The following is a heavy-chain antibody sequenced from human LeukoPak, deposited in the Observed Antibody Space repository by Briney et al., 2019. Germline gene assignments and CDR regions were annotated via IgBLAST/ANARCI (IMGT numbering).Heavy chain of an antibody. CDR2: IIPIFGTA. Sequence: SVKVSCKASGGTFSSYAISWVRQAPGQGLEWMGGIIPIFGTANYAQKFQGRVTITADKSTSTAYMELSSLRSEDTAVYYCARDLAWGSGYDLDYWGLGTLVIVSS. CDR1: GGTFSSYA. J-gene: IGHJ4*01. V-gene: IGHV1-69*06. D-gene: IGHD5-12*01. CDR3: ARDLAWGSGYDLDY.